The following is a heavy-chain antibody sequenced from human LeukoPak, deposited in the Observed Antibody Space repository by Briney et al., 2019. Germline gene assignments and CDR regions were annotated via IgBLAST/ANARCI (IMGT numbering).Heavy chain of an antibody. CDR1: GFTFSSYA. J-gene: IGHJ4*02. V-gene: IGHV3-30-3*01. CDR2: ISYDGSNK. D-gene: IGHD6-13*01. CDR3: ASLQAGRRYSSSWSRDY. Sequence: PGGSLRLSCAASGFTFSSYAMHWVRQAPGKGLEWVAVISYDGSNKYYADSVKGRFTISRDNSKNTLYLQMNSLRAEDTAVYYCASLQAGRRYSSSWSRDYWGQGTLVTVSS.